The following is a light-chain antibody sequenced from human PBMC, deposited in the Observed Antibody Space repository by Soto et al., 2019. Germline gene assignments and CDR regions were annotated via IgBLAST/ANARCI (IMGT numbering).Light chain of an antibody. CDR1: QSVSSSY. V-gene: IGKV3-20*01. Sequence: EIGVTQSPGTLSLSPGERATLSCRASQSVSSSYLAWYQQKPGQAPRLLIYGASSRATGIPDRFSGSGSGTDFTRTISSLEPEDFAVYYCQQYGSSPPWTFGQGTKVEIK. CDR3: QQYGSSPPWT. J-gene: IGKJ1*01. CDR2: GAS.